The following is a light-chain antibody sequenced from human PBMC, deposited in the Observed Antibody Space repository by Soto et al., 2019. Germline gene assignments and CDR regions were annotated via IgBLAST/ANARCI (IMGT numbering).Light chain of an antibody. Sequence: DIQMTQSPSTLSASVGDRVTITCRASQSISSWLAGYQQKPGKAPKLLIYDASSLESVVPSRFSGSGSWTDFTLTISSLQPEDFAIYDCQQYNSYPWTFGRGTNVDIK. V-gene: IGKV1-5*01. CDR2: DAS. J-gene: IGKJ1*01. CDR3: QQYNSYPWT. CDR1: QSISSW.